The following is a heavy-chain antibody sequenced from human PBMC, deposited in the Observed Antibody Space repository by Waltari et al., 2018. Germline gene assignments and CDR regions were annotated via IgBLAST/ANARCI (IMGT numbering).Heavy chain of an antibody. V-gene: IGHV3-13*01. CDR1: GFTFSSND. CDR2: ISSTGDT. D-gene: IGHD2-15*01. Sequence: EVQLVESGGGLVPPGGSGRSSWAASGFTFSSNDMPWVRQATGIGLEWVSSISSTGDTYYAASVRGRFTISRENAQRSVYLQMNSLRAGDTALYYCATISSVAIHWGQGTTVTVSS. CDR3: ATISSVAIH. J-gene: IGHJ6*02.